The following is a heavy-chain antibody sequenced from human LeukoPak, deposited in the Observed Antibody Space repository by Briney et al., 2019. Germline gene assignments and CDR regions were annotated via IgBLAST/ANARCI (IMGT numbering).Heavy chain of an antibody. Sequence: ASVKVSCKASGYTFTGYYMHWVRQAPGQGLEWMGWINPNSGGTNYAQKFQGRVTMTRDTSISTAYMELSRLRSDDTAVYYCARLHYGDYVFYPDYWGQGTLVTVSS. CDR2: INPNSGGT. CDR1: GYTFTGYY. CDR3: ARLHYGDYVFYPDY. V-gene: IGHV1-2*02. D-gene: IGHD4-17*01. J-gene: IGHJ4*02.